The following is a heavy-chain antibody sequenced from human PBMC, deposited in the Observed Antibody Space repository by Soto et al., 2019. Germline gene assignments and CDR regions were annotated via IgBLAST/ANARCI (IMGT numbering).Heavy chain of an antibody. CDR1: GYTFTYRY. CDR3: ASTEFMITFGGVIARENDAFDI. J-gene: IGHJ3*02. CDR2: ITPFNGNT. D-gene: IGHD3-16*02. V-gene: IGHV1-45*02. Sequence: QMQLVQSGAEVKKTGSSVKVSCKASGYTFTYRYLHWVRQAPGQALEWMGWITPFNGNTNYAQKFQDRVTITRDRSMSTAYMELSSLRSEDTAMYYCASTEFMITFGGVIARENDAFDIWGQGTMVTVSS.